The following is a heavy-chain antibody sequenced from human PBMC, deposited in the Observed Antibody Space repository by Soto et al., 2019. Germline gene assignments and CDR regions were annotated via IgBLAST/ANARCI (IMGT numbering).Heavy chain of an antibody. CDR1: GFTFNSYW. Sequence: PGGSLRLSCAACGFTFNSYWMHWVRQAPGKGLVWVSRINSDGSSTSYADSVKGRFTISRDNAKNTLYLQMNSLRAEDTAVYYCARGLTIFGVAPDGYWGQGTLVTVSS. J-gene: IGHJ4*02. CDR3: ARGLTIFGVAPDGY. V-gene: IGHV3-74*01. D-gene: IGHD3-3*01. CDR2: INSDGSST.